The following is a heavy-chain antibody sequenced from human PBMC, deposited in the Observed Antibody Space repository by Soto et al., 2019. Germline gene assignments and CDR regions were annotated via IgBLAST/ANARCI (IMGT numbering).Heavy chain of an antibody. Sequence: DVQLLESGGGLVQPGGSLRLSCAASGINFRTYAMTWVRQAPGKGLEWVAVISASGVTYYAESVKGRFTMSRDMSNNTVFLQMNSLRVEDTDLYSCTKLGTISWYIDYFDYWGRGSLVTVSS. CDR3: TKLGTISWYIDYFDY. CDR2: ISASGVT. J-gene: IGHJ4*02. V-gene: IGHV3-23*01. CDR1: GINFRTYA. D-gene: IGHD6-13*01.